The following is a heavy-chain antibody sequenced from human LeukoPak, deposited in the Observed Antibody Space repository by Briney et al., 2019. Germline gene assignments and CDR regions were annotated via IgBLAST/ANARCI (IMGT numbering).Heavy chain of an antibody. Sequence: ASETPSLTCTVSGGSISSGGYYWSWIRQHPGKGLEWIGYIYYSGSTYYNPSLKSRVTISVDTSKNQFFLKLSSVTAADTAVYYCARLRWVNLTPYGMDVWGQGTTVTVSS. CDR3: ARLRWVNLTPYGMDV. D-gene: IGHD3-9*01. V-gene: IGHV4-31*03. J-gene: IGHJ6*02. CDR2: IYYSGST. CDR1: GGSISSGGYY.